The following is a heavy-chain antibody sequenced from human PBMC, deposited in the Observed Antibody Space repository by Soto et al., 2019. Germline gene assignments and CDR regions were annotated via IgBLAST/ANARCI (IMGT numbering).Heavy chain of an antibody. J-gene: IGHJ4*02. D-gene: IGHD3-10*01. Sequence: GGSLRLSCAASGFTFTTRAMSWVRQAPGKGLQWVSGISGSGGTTYYADSVKGRLTISRDDSKNMLYLQMNSLRDDDTAVYYCATGTQNFDYWGRGTRVTVSS. CDR3: ATGTQNFDY. CDR1: GFTFTTRA. CDR2: ISGSGGTT. V-gene: IGHV3-23*01.